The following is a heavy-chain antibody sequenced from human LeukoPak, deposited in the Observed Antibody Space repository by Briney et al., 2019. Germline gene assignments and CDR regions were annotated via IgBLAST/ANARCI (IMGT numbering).Heavy chain of an antibody. D-gene: IGHD4-17*01. CDR3: ARGTYGDYVKDY. Sequence: ASVKVSCKASGYTFTSYYMHWVRQAPGQGLEWMGIINPSGGSTSYAQKFQGRVTMTRDMSTSTVYMELSSLRSEDTAMYYCARGTYGDYVKDYWGQGTLVTVSS. V-gene: IGHV1-46*01. J-gene: IGHJ4*02. CDR2: INPSGGST. CDR1: GYTFTSYY.